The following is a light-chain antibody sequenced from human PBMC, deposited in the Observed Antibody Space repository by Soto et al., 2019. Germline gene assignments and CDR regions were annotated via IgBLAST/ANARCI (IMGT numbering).Light chain of an antibody. CDR3: QQRSNWPRS. Sequence: EIVLTQSPATLSLYPGERATLSCRASQNVLNYLAWYQQKPGQAPRLLIYDASNRATGIPARFSGSGSGTDFTLTITSLEPEDFAVYYCQQRSNWPRSFGGGTKVDIK. CDR2: DAS. V-gene: IGKV3-11*01. J-gene: IGKJ4*01. CDR1: QNVLNY.